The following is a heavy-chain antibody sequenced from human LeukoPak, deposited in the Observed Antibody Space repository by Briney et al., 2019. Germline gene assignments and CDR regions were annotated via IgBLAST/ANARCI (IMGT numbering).Heavy chain of an antibody. J-gene: IGHJ1*01. CDR1: GYTFTVYY. CDR3: ARTKIEYNSSSEEYFQH. Sequence: ASVKVSCKASGYTFTVYYMHWVRQAPGQGLEWMGWINPNSGGTNYAQKFQGRVTMTRDTSISTAYMELSRLRSDDTAVYYCARTKIEYNSSSEEYFQHWGQGTLVTVSS. V-gene: IGHV1-2*02. CDR2: INPNSGGT. D-gene: IGHD6-6*01.